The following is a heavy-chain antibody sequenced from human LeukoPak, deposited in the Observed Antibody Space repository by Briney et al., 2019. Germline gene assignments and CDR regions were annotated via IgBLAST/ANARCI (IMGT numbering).Heavy chain of an antibody. Sequence: GGSLRLSCAASGFTFSSYAMSWVRQAPGKGLEWVSAISGSGGSTYYADSVKGRFTISRDNSKNTLYLQMDSLRDDDTAIYYCAKKTSRGYSSSWYEPFDSWGQGTLVTVSS. D-gene: IGHD6-13*01. CDR1: GFTFSSYA. CDR2: ISGSGGST. V-gene: IGHV3-23*01. J-gene: IGHJ4*02. CDR3: AKKTSRGYSSSWYEPFDS.